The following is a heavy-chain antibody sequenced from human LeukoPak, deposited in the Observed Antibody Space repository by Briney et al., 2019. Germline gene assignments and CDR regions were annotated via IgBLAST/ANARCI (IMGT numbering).Heavy chain of an antibody. Sequence: PSETLSLTCAVYGGSFSGYYWSWIRQPPGKGLEWIGEINHSGSTNYNPSLKSRVTISVDTSKNQFSLKLSSVTAADTAVYYCARHVRGYFDYWGQGTLVTVSS. J-gene: IGHJ4*02. CDR1: GGSFSGYY. D-gene: IGHD3-10*02. CDR2: INHSGST. CDR3: ARHVRGYFDY. V-gene: IGHV4-34*01.